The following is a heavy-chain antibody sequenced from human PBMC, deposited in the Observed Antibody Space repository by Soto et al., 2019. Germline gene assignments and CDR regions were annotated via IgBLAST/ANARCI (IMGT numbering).Heavy chain of an antibody. CDR3: ALNSPIAAAGTLDY. D-gene: IGHD6-13*01. Sequence: QITLKESGPTLVKPTQTLTLTCTFSGFSLSTSGVGVGWIRQPPGKALEWLALIYWDDDKRYSPSLKSRLTITKDTSKNQVVLTMTNMDPVDTATYYCALNSPIAAAGTLDYWGQGTLFTVSS. J-gene: IGHJ4*02. V-gene: IGHV2-5*02. CDR1: GFSLSTSGVG. CDR2: IYWDDDK.